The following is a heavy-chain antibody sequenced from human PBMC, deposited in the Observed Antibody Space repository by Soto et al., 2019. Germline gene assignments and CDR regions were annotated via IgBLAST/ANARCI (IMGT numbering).Heavy chain of an antibody. V-gene: IGHV3-15*01. Sequence: PGGSLSLSCAASGFTFSNSCMSWVRQAPGKGLEWVGRIKSKTDGGTTDYAAPVKGRFTISRDDSKNTLYLQMNSLKTEDTAVYYCTTDPVYYYGMDVWGQGTTVTVSS. CDR3: TTDPVYYYGMDV. J-gene: IGHJ6*02. CDR1: GFTFSNSC. CDR2: IKSKTDGGTT.